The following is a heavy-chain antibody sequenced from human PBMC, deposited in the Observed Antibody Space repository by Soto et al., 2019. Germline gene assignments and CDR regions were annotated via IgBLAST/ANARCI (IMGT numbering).Heavy chain of an antibody. D-gene: IGHD2-21*02. Sequence: PSEDLSLTCAVYGGSFSGYYWSWIRQPPGKGLEWIGEINHSGSTNYNPSLKSRVTISVDTSKNQFSLKLSSVTAADTAVYYCARELAYCGGDCYSRELDYYYYGMDVWGQGTTVTVSS. V-gene: IGHV4-34*01. J-gene: IGHJ6*02. CDR1: GGSFSGYY. CDR2: INHSGST. CDR3: ARELAYCGGDCYSRELDYYYYGMDV.